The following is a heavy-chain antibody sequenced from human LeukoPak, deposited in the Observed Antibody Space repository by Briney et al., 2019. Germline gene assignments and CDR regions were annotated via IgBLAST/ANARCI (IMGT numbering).Heavy chain of an antibody. CDR2: IYYSGST. CDR3: ARLDYDILTGYYGFDY. J-gene: IGHJ4*02. Sequence: SETLSLTSTVSGGSISSYYWSWIRQPPGKGLEWIGYIYYSGSTNYNPSLKSRVTISVDTSKNQFSLKLSSVTAADTAVYYCARLDYDILTGYYGFDYWGQGTLVTVSS. V-gene: IGHV4-59*01. D-gene: IGHD3-9*01. CDR1: GGSISSYY.